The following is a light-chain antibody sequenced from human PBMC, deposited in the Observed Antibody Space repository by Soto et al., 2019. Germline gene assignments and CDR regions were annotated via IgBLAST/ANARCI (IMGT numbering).Light chain of an antibody. Sequence: QSALTQPASVSGSPGQSITISCTGTSSDVGSYNLVSWYQQHPGKAPKLLIYEGSKRPSGVSNRFSGSKSGNPASLTISGRQAEDEVEYYGCSEAGSSTLGVFGGGTKLTVL. CDR1: SSDVGSYNL. J-gene: IGLJ2*01. CDR2: EGS. CDR3: CSEAGSSTLGV. V-gene: IGLV2-23*01.